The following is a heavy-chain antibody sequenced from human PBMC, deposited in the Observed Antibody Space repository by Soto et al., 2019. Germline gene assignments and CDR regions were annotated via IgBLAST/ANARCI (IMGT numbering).Heavy chain of an antibody. CDR2: INHSGST. D-gene: IGHD3-3*01. V-gene: IGHV4-34*01. Sequence: GSLRLSCAASGFTFSRYSMVWVRQPPGKGLEWIGEINHSGSTNYNPSLKSRVTISVDTSKNQFSLKLSSVTAADTAVYYCARGRRIFGVVTTSTDYWGQGTLVTVSS. J-gene: IGHJ4*02. CDR1: GFTFSRYS. CDR3: ARGRRIFGVVTTSTDY.